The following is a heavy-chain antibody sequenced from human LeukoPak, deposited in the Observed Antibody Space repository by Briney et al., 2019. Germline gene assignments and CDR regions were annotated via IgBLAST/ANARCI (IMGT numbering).Heavy chain of an antibody. Sequence: GGSLRLSCAVSGFTFSSYAMSWVRQAPGKGLQWVSGISDTGDTTYYADSVKGRFTISRDNSKNTLYLQTNSLRAEDTAIYYCANVDMIWGLWGQGSLVTVSS. CDR1: GFTFSSYA. J-gene: IGHJ4*02. CDR3: ANVDMIWGL. V-gene: IGHV3-23*01. D-gene: IGHD3/OR15-3a*01. CDR2: ISDTGDTT.